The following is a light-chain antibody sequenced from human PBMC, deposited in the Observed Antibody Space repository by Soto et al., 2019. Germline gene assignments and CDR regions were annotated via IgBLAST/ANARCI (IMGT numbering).Light chain of an antibody. CDR1: QDIDKY. J-gene: IGKJ3*01. CDR3: QQYANLPLT. V-gene: IGKV1-33*01. Sequence: DIEMTQSPPSLSASVGDRVTITCQASQDIDKYLNWYQQKPGKAPELLIYSASILETGVPSRFSGNGSVTDFTFTISTLQPEDVAAYYCQQYANLPLTFGPGTKVDIK. CDR2: SAS.